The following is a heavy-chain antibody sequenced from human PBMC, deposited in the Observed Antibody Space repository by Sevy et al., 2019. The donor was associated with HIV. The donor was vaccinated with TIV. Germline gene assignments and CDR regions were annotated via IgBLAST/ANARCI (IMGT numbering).Heavy chain of an antibody. V-gene: IGHV4-59*08. J-gene: IGHJ4*02. CDR3: AGENAWGRGYS. Sequence: SETLSLTCTVSGGSITSLYWNWIRQPPGKGLEWIANIYYNGHINCNPSHKSRVTLSLDTSKNQFSLRLSSVTAADTAMYYCAGENAWGRGYSWGQGTLVTVSS. CDR1: GGSITSLY. D-gene: IGHD1-26*01. CDR2: IYYNGHI.